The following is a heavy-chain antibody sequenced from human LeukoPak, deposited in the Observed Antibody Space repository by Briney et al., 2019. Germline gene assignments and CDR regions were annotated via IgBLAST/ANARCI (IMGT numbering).Heavy chain of an antibody. Sequence: ASVKVSCKASGGTFNTYAINWVRQAPGQGLEWMGWISAYNGNTNYAQKLQGRVTTTTDTSTSTAYMELRSLRSDDTAVYYCARATPSMIVDYWGQGTLVTVSS. D-gene: IGHD3-22*01. CDR3: ARATPSMIVDY. V-gene: IGHV1-18*01. CDR1: GGTFNTYA. J-gene: IGHJ4*02. CDR2: ISAYNGNT.